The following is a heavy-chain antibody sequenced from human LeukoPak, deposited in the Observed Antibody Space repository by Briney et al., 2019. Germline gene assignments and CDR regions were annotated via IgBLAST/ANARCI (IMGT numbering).Heavy chain of an antibody. CDR2: INSNSGGT. Sequence: GASVKVSCKASGYTFTGYYTHWVRQAPGQGLEWMGRINSNSGGTNYAQKFQGRVTMTRDTSISTAYMELSRLTSDDTAVYYCARDLGSSSWYYSYGMDVWGQGTTVTVSS. CDR1: GYTFTGYY. V-gene: IGHV1-2*06. CDR3: ARDLGSSSWYYSYGMDV. D-gene: IGHD6-13*01. J-gene: IGHJ6*02.